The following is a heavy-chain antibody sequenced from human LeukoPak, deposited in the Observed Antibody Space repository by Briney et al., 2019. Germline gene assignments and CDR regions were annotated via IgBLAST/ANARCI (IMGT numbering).Heavy chain of an antibody. Sequence: SETLSLTCAVYGGSFSGYYWSWIRQPPGKGLEWIGEINHSGSTNYNPSLKSRVTISVDTSKNQFSLKLSSVTAADTAVYYCARAPQDFWSGYFDYWGQGTLVTVSS. J-gene: IGHJ4*02. CDR1: GGSFSGYY. CDR3: ARAPQDFWSGYFDY. D-gene: IGHD3-3*01. V-gene: IGHV4-34*01. CDR2: INHSGST.